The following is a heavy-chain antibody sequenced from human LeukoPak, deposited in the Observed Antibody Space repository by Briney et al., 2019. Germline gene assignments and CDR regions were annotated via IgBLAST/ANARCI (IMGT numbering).Heavy chain of an antibody. CDR1: GYTFTIYG. Sequence: ASVTVSCTASGYTFTIYGISWVRQAPGQGLEWMGWISAYNGNTNYAQKLQGRVTMTTDTSTSTAYMELRSLRSDDTAVYYCARDLSINRRITIFGVVPITPWGQGTLVTVSS. CDR2: ISAYNGNT. V-gene: IGHV1-18*01. CDR3: ARDLSINRRITIFGVVPITP. J-gene: IGHJ5*02. D-gene: IGHD3-3*01.